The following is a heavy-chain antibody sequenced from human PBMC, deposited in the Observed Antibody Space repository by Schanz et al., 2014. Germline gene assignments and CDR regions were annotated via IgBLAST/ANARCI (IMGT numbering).Heavy chain of an antibody. Sequence: EMQLLESGGGLIQPGGSLRLSCAASGFTFTNYAMSWVRQAPGKGLEWVSLISDSGDTAYYADSVKGRFTVSRDNAKSTLYLQMNSLRAEDTAVYYCAKSLESCPGGRCSRGYFDYWGQGTLVTVSS. D-gene: IGHD2-8*02. J-gene: IGHJ4*02. CDR1: GFTFTNYA. CDR2: ISDSGDTA. V-gene: IGHV3-23*01. CDR3: AKSLESCPGGRCSRGYFDY.